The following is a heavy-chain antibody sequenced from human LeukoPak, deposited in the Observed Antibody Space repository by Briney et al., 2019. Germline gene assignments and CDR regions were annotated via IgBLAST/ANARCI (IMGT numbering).Heavy chain of an antibody. J-gene: IGHJ4*02. CDR1: EFIISNQY. V-gene: IGHV3-53*01. CDR3: ARSYYGGLDY. CDR2: IYSDGAT. Sequence: GGSLRLSCAASEFIISNQYLSWVRQAPGKGLEWVSIIYSDGATYFAGSMKGRFTLFRDSSKNMLYLQMNNLRAEDTAVYYCARSYYGGLDYWGQGTLVTVSS. D-gene: IGHD4-23*01.